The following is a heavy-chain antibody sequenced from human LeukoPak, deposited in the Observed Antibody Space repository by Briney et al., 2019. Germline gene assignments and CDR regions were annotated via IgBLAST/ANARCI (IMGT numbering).Heavy chain of an antibody. D-gene: IGHD6-13*01. CDR3: ARARASDSSWYGLH. Sequence: SVKVSCKASGYTFTDYYIHWVRQAPGQGLEWMGWINPNSGGTTYAQKFQGRVTMTRDSSISTAYMELRRLRSDDTAVYYCARARASDSSWYGLHWGQGTLVTVSS. V-gene: IGHV1-2*02. CDR1: GYTFTDYY. J-gene: IGHJ4*02. CDR2: INPNSGGT.